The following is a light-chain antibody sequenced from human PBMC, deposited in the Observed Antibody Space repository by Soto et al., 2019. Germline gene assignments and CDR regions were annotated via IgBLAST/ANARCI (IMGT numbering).Light chain of an antibody. CDR3: QQYGSSSYT. CDR1: QSVDSSY. V-gene: IGKV3-20*01. Sequence: EIVLTQSPGTLSLSPGERATLSCRASQSVDSSYLAWYQQKPGQAPRLLIVGASSRATDIPDRFSGSGSGTDFTLTISRLEPEDFAVYYCQQYGSSSYTFGQGTKLQIK. J-gene: IGKJ2*01. CDR2: GAS.